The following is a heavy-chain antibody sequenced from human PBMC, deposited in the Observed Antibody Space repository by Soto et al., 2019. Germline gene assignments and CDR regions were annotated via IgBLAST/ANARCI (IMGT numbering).Heavy chain of an antibody. CDR2: IWYDGNYK. D-gene: IGHD3-9*01. CDR3: ARDLGHYEILTALDF. CDR1: GFSFSNYG. Sequence: QVQLVESGGGVVQPGRSLRLSCAASGFSFSNYGIHWVRQAPGKGLEWVAIIWYDGNYKYYADSVKGRFTISRDNSQNTVFLHINSLRAEDSAVYYCARDLGHYEILTALDFWGQGTLVTVSS. V-gene: IGHV3-33*01. J-gene: IGHJ4*02.